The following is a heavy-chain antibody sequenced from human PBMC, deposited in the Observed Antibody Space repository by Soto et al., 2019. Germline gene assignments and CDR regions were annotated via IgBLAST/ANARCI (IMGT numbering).Heavy chain of an antibody. D-gene: IGHD3-3*01. CDR2: INHSGST. Sequence: SETLSLTCAVYGGYFSGYYWSWISKPQGKGLEWIGEINHSGSTNYNPSLKSRVTISVDTSKNQFSLKLSSVTAADTAVYYCARGAAHITIFGVVIRPLFNPWGQGTLVPVSS. V-gene: IGHV4-34*01. CDR1: GGYFSGYY. CDR3: ARGAAHITIFGVVIRPLFNP. J-gene: IGHJ5*02.